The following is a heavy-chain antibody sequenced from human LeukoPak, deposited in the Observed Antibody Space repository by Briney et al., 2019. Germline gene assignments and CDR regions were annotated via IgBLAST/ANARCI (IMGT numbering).Heavy chain of an antibody. CDR2: IYPGDSDT. J-gene: IGHJ6*03. CDR1: GYSFTSYW. V-gene: IGHV5-51*01. CDR3: ARIGDYYYYYMDV. Sequence: GESLKISCKGSGYSFTSYWIGWVRQMPGKGLEWMGIIYPGDSDTRYSPSFQGQVTISADKSISTAYLQWSSLNASDTAMYYCARIGDYYYYYMDVWGKGTTVTVSS.